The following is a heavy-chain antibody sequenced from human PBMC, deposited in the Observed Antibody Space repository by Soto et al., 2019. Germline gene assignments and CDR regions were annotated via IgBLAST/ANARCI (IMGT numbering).Heavy chain of an antibody. V-gene: IGHV4-31*03. Sequence: SETLSLTCTVSGGSISSGGYYWSWIRQHPGKGLEWIGYIYYSGSTYYNPSLKSRVTISVDTSKNQFSLKLSSVTAADTAVYYCARVVPAAFLYYFDYWGQGTLVTVSS. D-gene: IGHD2-2*01. CDR1: GGSISSGGYY. J-gene: IGHJ4*02. CDR3: ARVVPAAFLYYFDY. CDR2: IYYSGST.